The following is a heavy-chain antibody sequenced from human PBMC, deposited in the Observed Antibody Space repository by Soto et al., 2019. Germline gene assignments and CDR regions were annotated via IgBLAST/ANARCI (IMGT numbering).Heavy chain of an antibody. CDR2: INHSGST. J-gene: IGHJ3*02. D-gene: IGHD3-10*01. CDR1: GGSFSGHY. CDR3: AGSGTSGSGTYQNAFDI. Sequence: SETLSLTCAVYGGSFSGHYWTWIRQPPGKGLEWIGEINHSGSTKYNPSLKSRVTISVDTSKNQFSLKLSSVTAADTAVYYCAGSGTSGSGTYQNAFDIWGQGTMFTVSS. V-gene: IGHV4-34*01.